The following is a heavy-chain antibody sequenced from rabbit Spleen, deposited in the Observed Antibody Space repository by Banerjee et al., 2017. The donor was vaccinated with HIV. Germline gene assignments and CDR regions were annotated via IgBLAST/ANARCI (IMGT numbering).Heavy chain of an antibody. V-gene: IGHV1S40*01. J-gene: IGHJ4*01. CDR3: ARGKDYSYMRGFDL. CDR2: IFTGNVKT. Sequence: QQLVESGGGLVKPGASLTLTCKASGIDFSRGYDMCWVRLAPGKGLEWIGCIFTGNVKTYYASWAKGRFTITKASATTGTLQMTRLTVADTASYFCARGKDYSYMRGFDLWGPGTMVTV. D-gene: IGHD6-1*01. CDR1: GIDFSRGYD.